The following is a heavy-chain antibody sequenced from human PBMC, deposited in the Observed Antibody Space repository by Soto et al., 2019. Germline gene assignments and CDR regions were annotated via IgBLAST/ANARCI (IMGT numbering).Heavy chain of an antibody. D-gene: IGHD2-2*01. Sequence: QVQLVQSAAEVKKPGASVKVSCKASGYSFTSYGVSWVRRAPGQGLEWMGWISPYNGHIPFVQRFQGRVSMTTDTSTKTAYMELRNLRSDDTAQYYCTRDLTIVPATHPRLENYGMDVWGQGTTVIVSS. CDR1: GYSFTSYG. V-gene: IGHV1-18*01. CDR3: TRDLTIVPATHPRLENYGMDV. J-gene: IGHJ6*02. CDR2: ISPYNGHI.